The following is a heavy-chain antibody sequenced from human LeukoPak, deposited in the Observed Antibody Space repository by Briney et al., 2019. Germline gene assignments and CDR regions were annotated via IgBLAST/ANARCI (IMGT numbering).Heavy chain of an antibody. V-gene: IGHV1-69*04. CDR1: GGTFSSYA. CDR3: ARDAQIVVVPAVMAAAALYYFDY. CDR2: IIPILGIA. J-gene: IGHJ4*02. D-gene: IGHD2-2*01. Sequence: GASVKVSCKASGGTFSSYAISWVRQAPGQGLEWMGRIIPILGIANYAQKFQGRVTITADKSTSTAYMELSSLRSEDTAVYYCARDAQIVVVPAVMAAAALYYFDYWGQGTLVTVSS.